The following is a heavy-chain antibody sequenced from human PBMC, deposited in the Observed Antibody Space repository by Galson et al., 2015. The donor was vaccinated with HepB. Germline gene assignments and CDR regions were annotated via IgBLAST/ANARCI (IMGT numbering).Heavy chain of an antibody. CDR3: AADLSLGIAADY. J-gene: IGHJ4*02. CDR1: GFTFTSSA. D-gene: IGHD6-13*01. Sequence: SVKVSCKASGFTFTSSAVQWVRQARGQRLEWIGWIVVGSGSTNYAQKFQERVTITRDMSTSTAYMELSSLRSEDTAVYYCAADLSLGIAADYWGQGTLVTVSS. CDR2: IVVGSGST. V-gene: IGHV1-58*01.